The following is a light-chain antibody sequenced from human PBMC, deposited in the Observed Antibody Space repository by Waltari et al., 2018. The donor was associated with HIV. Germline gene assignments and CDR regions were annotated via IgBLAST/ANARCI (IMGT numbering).Light chain of an antibody. J-gene: IGLJ3*02. CDR2: GNS. Sequence: QSVLTQPPSVSGAPGQTVTIACTGSSSTIGAGYDVHWYQQLPGTAPKLLIYGNSNRPSGVPDRFSGSKSGTSASLAITGLLAEDEADYYCQSYDSSLSVWVFGGGTKLTVL. CDR3: QSYDSSLSVWV. V-gene: IGLV1-40*01. CDR1: SSTIGAGYD.